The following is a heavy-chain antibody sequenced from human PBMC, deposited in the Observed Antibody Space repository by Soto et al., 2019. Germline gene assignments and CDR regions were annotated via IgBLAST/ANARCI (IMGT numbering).Heavy chain of an antibody. CDR3: ARHRARVTYYYDSSDNDY. CDR2: IYYSGST. V-gene: IGHV4-39*01. J-gene: IGHJ4*02. CDR1: GGSISSSSYY. D-gene: IGHD3-22*01. Sequence: SETLSLTCTVSGGSISSSSYYWGWIRQPPGKGLEWIGSIYYSGSTYYNPSPKSRVTISVDTSKNQFSLKLSSVTAADTAVYYCARHRARVTYYYDSSDNDYWGQGTPVTGSS.